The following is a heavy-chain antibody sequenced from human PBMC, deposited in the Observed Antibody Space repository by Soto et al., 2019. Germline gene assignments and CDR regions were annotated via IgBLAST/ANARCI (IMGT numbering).Heavy chain of an antibody. V-gene: IGHV4-39*01. D-gene: IGHD2-21*02. CDR2: IYYSGST. J-gene: IGHJ5*02. CDR1: GGSISRSSYF. CDR3: ARHPSDFWFDP. Sequence: QLQLQESGPGLVKPSETLSLTCSVSGGSISRSSYFWGWIRQPPGKGLEWIGSIYYSGSTYYNPSLKSRVTVSVDTSKNQFSLKLSSVTAADTAVYYCARHPSDFWFDPWGQGNLVTVSS.